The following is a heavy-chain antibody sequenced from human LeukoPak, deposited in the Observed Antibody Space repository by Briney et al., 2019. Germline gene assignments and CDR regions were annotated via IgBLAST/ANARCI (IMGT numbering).Heavy chain of an antibody. CDR3: AREDGYKTTQNWFDP. CDR2: IIPIFGTA. D-gene: IGHD5-24*01. J-gene: IGHJ5*02. V-gene: IGHV1-69*13. Sequence: ASVKVSCKASGGTFSSYAISWVRQAPGQGLEWMGGIIPIFGTANYAQKFQGRVTITADESTSTAYMELSSLRSEDTAVYYCAREDGYKTTQNWFDPWGQGTLVTVSS. CDR1: GGTFSSYA.